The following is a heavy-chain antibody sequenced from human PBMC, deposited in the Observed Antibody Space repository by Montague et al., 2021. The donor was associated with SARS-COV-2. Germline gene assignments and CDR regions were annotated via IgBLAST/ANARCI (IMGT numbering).Heavy chain of an antibody. CDR1: GGSIDNPIYS. CDR2: LFYRWNT. V-gene: IGHV4-39*02. Sequence: SETLSLTCTVSGGSIDNPIYSWVWFRQPPGKGLEWIGSLFYRWNTHYNASLKSRVTVSVDTSKNHFSLNLTSVTAADTALYYCARLTTSGSIAWGQGTLVSVFS. D-gene: IGHD6-19*01. CDR3: ARLTTSGSIA. J-gene: IGHJ5*02.